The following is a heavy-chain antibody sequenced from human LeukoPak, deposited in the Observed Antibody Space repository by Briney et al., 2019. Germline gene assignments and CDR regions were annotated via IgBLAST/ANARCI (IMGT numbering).Heavy chain of an antibody. J-gene: IGHJ4*02. CDR2: IIPMFNTA. CDR1: GGTFSSYS. Sequence: ASVKVSCKASGGTFSSYSFTWVRQAPGQGVEWIGRIIPMFNTANYAQDFQGRITITADKSASTAYMELITLRSEDTGVYYCAREAKTSNWNSVPSLDFWGQGTLITVSS. D-gene: IGHD1-7*01. V-gene: IGHV1-69*08. CDR3: AREAKTSNWNSVPSLDF.